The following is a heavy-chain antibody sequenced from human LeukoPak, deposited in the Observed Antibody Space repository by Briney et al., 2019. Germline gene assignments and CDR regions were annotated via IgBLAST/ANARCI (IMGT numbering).Heavy chain of an antibody. J-gene: IGHJ4*02. CDR2: IYYSGST. CDR1: GGSISSGGYY. V-gene: IGHV4-31*03. D-gene: IGHD3-9*01. CDR3: ARHPRTGDIYFDY. Sequence: SETLSLTCTVSGGSISSGGYYWSWIRQHPGKGLEWIGYIYYSGSTSYNPSLKSRLTISVDTSKNQFSLKLSSVTAADTAVYYCARHPRTGDIYFDYWGQGTLVTVSS.